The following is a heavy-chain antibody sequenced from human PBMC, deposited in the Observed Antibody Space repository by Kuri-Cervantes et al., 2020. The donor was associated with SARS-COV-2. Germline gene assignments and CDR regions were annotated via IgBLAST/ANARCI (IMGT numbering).Heavy chain of an antibody. Sequence: GGSLRLSCAASGFTFSSYAMHWVRQAPGKGLEWVSSISSSGSYIYYADSVKGRFTISRDNAKNSLYLQMNSLRAEDTAVYYCARDATVTTSYYFDYWGQGTLVTVSS. D-gene: IGHD4-11*01. J-gene: IGHJ4*02. CDR3: ARDATVTTSYYFDY. V-gene: IGHV3-21*01. CDR2: ISSSGSYI. CDR1: GFTFSSYA.